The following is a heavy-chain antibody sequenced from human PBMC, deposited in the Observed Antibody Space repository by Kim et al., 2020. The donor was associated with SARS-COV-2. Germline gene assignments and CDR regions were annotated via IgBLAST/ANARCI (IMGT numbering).Heavy chain of an antibody. Sequence: GGSLRLSCAASGFTVSSNYMSWLRQAPGKGLEWLSVINSGDKTYYVESVKGRLTISRDNSKNTLYLQMSSLRVEDTAVYYCATNLAAAGGVWGQGTLVT. CDR1: GFTVSSNY. CDR2: INSGDKT. CDR3: ATNLAAAGGV. V-gene: IGHV3-66*01. D-gene: IGHD6-13*01. J-gene: IGHJ4*02.